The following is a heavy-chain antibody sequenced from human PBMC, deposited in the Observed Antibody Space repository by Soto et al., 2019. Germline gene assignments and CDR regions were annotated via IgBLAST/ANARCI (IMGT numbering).Heavy chain of an antibody. Sequence: QVQLVQSGAEVKKPGSSVKVSCKTSGDTFNRNTFSWVRQAPGQGLEWMGRISPIVDSPTYAQRFQDRVVISADRSTSTAYMELKSLRSDDTAVYYCVKEGGWNDQSWGQGTLVTVSS. V-gene: IGHV1-69*08. CDR1: GDTFNRNT. D-gene: IGHD1-1*01. CDR3: VKEGGWNDQS. CDR2: ISPIVDSP. J-gene: IGHJ5*02.